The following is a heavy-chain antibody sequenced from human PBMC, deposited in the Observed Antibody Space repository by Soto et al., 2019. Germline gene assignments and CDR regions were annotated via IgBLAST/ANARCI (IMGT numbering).Heavy chain of an antibody. CDR2: ISRSGSDT. Sequence: PGGSLRLSCAASGFTFSDYYMSWIRQAPGKGLEWVSYISRSGSDTYYADSMKGRFTISRDNSKDTLYLQINSLRAEDTAVYYCANLRTKTGTTFVFWGPGTLVTVSS. CDR1: GFTFSDYY. V-gene: IGHV3-11*03. J-gene: IGHJ4*02. D-gene: IGHD1-1*01. CDR3: ANLRTKTGTTFVF.